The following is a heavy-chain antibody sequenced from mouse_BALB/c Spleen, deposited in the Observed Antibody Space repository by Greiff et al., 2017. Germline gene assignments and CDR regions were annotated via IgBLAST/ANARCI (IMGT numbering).Heavy chain of an antibody. CDR2: ISTYYGDA. CDR3: ARSYDGYFSMDY. CDR1: GYTFTDYA. J-gene: IGHJ4*01. Sequence: QVHVKQSGAELVRPGVSVKISCKGSGYTFTDYAMHWVKQSHAKSLEWIGVISTYYGDASYNQKFKGKATMTVDKSSSTAYMELARLTSEDSAIYYCARSYDGYFSMDYWGQGTSVTVSS. V-gene: IGHV1S137*01. D-gene: IGHD2-3*01.